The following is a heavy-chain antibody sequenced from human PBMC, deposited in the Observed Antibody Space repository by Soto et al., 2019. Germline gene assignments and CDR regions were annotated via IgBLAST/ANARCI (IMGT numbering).Heavy chain of an antibody. CDR1: GFTFSAYS. CDR3: ARSSRDSAL. D-gene: IGHD2-21*02. J-gene: IGHJ4*02. CDR2: ISTTSSAI. Sequence: GSLRLSCTGSGFTFSAYSMNWVRQAPGKGLEWLSYISTTSSAIYYADSVKGRFTISRDNARNSVYLQMNSLGDKDTAVYYCARSSRDSALWGRGTLVTVSS. V-gene: IGHV3-48*02.